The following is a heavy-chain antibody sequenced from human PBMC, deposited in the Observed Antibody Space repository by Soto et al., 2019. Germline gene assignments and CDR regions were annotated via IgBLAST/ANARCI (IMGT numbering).Heavy chain of an antibody. V-gene: IGHV4-34*01. D-gene: IGHD3-22*01. Sequence: QVQLQQWGAGLLKPSETLSLTCAVYGGSFSGYYWSWIRQPPGKGLEGIGEINHSGSTNYNPSIKSRVTISVDTSKSQFSLKLSSLTAADTAVYYCARVDSLPRTNSHNYHSNGFGYWGQVTLVTVS. CDR1: GGSFSGYY. CDR2: INHSGST. J-gene: IGHJ4*02. CDR3: ARVDSLPRTNSHNYHSNGFGY.